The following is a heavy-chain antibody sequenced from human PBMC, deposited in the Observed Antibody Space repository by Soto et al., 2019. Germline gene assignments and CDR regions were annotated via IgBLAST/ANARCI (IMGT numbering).Heavy chain of an antibody. V-gene: IGHV4-39*01. CDR1: GGSISSDSYY. CDR2: ISYSGST. D-gene: IGHD3-9*01. J-gene: IGHJ6*02. CDR3: ARHGAEYYDILTGYPLYYYYGMDV. Sequence: SETLSLTCTVSGGSISSDSYYWGWIRQSPEKGLEWIASISYSGSTYYNPTLKSRLIISVDTSKNQFSLKLSSVTAADTAVYYCARHGAEYYDILTGYPLYYYYGMDVWGQGTTVTVSS.